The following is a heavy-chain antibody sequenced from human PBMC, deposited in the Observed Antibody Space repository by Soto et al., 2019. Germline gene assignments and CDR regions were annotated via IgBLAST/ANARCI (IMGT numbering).Heavy chain of an antibody. Sequence: ASVKVSCKASGYTFTSYGISWVRQAPGQGLEWMGLISAYNGNTNYAHKLQGRVTMTTDTSTSTAYMELRSLRSDDTAVYYCARDRAVADNYYYYGMDXWGQVTTVTVS. CDR3: ARDRAVADNYYYYGMDX. CDR1: GYTFTSYG. V-gene: IGHV1-18*01. J-gene: IGHJ6*02. CDR2: ISAYNGNT. D-gene: IGHD6-19*01.